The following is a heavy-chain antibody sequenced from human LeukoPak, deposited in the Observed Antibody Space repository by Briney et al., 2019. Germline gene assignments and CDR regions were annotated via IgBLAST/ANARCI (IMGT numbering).Heavy chain of an antibody. J-gene: IGHJ4*02. Sequence: GGSLRLSCAASGFTVSSNYMSWVRQAPGKGLEWASVIYSGGSTYYADSVKGRFTISRDNSKNTLYLQMNSLRAEDTAVYYCARSYCSGGSCYSASYFDYWGQGTLVTVSS. CDR3: ARSYCSGGSCYSASYFDY. CDR1: GFTVSSNY. D-gene: IGHD2-15*01. V-gene: IGHV3-53*01. CDR2: IYSGGST.